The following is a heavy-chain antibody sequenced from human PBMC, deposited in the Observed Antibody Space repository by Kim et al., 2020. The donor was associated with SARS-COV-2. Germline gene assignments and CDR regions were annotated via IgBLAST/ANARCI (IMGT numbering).Heavy chain of an antibody. Sequence: ASVKVSCKASGYTFTSYGISWVRQAPGQGLEWMGWISAYNGNTNYAQKLQGRVTMTTDTSTSTAYMELRSLRSDDTAVYYCARAYSGYDVEPLDYWGQGTLVTVSS. CDR2: ISAYNGNT. D-gene: IGHD5-12*01. V-gene: IGHV1-18*04. CDR1: GYTFTSYG. J-gene: IGHJ4*02. CDR3: ARAYSGYDVEPLDY.